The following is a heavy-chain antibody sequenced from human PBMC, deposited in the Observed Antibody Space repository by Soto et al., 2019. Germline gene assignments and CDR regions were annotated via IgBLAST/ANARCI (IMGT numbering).Heavy chain of an antibody. J-gene: IGHJ2*01. Sequence: SETLSLTCTVSGGSISSSSYYWGWIRQPPGKGLEWIGSIYYSGSTYYNPSLKSRVTISVDTSKNQFSLKLSSVTAADTAVYYCARTMTTVTTIWYFDLWGRGTLVTVSS. CDR2: IYYSGST. CDR1: GGSISSSSYY. CDR3: ARTMTTVTTIWYFDL. D-gene: IGHD4-17*01. V-gene: IGHV4-39*01.